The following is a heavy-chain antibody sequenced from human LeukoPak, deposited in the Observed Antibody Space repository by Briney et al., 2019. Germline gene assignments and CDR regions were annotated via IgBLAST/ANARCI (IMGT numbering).Heavy chain of an antibody. Sequence: PGGSLRLSCAASGFTFTNAWMSWVRQAPGKGLEWVGRIKSKTDGGTTDYAAPVKGRFTISRDESKNTLYLHMNSLKTEDTAVYYCATIRLPGRDDYWGQGTLVTVSS. CDR3: ATIRLPGRDDY. CDR2: IKSKTDGGTT. CDR1: GFTFTNAW. J-gene: IGHJ4*02. V-gene: IGHV3-15*01.